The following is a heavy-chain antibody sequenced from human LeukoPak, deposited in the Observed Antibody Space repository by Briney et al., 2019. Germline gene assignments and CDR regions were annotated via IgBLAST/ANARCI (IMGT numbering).Heavy chain of an antibody. Sequence: GGSLRLSCAASGFTFIDYTMTWVRQAPGKGVEWVATMSASGHSSYYADSVKGRFTISRDNAKNSLYLQMNNLRAEDTAVYYCARPPYYYDSSGYKSLQYWGQGTLVTVSS. D-gene: IGHD3-22*01. V-gene: IGHV3-48*01. CDR2: MSASGHSS. CDR1: GFTFIDYT. CDR3: ARPPYYYDSSGYKSLQY. J-gene: IGHJ4*02.